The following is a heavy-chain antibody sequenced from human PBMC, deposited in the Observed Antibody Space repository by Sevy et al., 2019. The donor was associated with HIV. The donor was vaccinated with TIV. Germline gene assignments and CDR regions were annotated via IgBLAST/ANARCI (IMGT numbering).Heavy chain of an antibody. CDR1: DGSFSGYY. D-gene: IGHD2-2*01. V-gene: IGHV4-34*01. Sequence: SETLSLTCAVHDGSFSGYYWNWIRQLPGKGLEWIGEINESGIIYYNPSLKSRVTISVDTSKKQLSLKLNSVTAADTAVYFCARSPPVVVVPGAPSWFDPWGQGTLVTVSS. CDR2: INESGII. CDR3: ARSPPVVVVPGAPSWFDP. J-gene: IGHJ5*02.